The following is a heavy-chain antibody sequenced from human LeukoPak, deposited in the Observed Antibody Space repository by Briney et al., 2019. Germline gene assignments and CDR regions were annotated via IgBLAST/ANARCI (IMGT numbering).Heavy chain of an antibody. J-gene: IGHJ4*02. CDR1: GFTFSSYS. CDR3: ARDHSIFYYFDY. Sequence: GGSLRLSCAASGFTFSSYSMNWVRQAPGKGLEWVSSISSSSSYIYYGDSVKGRFTISRDNAKNSLYLQMNSLRAEDTAVYYWARDHSIFYYFDYWGQGTLVTVSS. V-gene: IGHV3-21*01. CDR2: ISSSSSYI. D-gene: IGHD3-3*01.